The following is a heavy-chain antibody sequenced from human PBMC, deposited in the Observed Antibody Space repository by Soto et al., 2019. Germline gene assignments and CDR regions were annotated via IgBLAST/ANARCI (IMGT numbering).Heavy chain of an antibody. CDR3: AKSGEGWPSYYCFGMDV. D-gene: IGHD3-16*01. J-gene: IGHJ6*02. Sequence: GGSLRLSCAASGFSFSTYAMNWVRQAPGKGLEWVSGISNNGGSTYYADSVKGRLTISRDNSKNTLFLQMSTLRAEDTAVYYCAKSGEGWPSYYCFGMDVWGQGTTVTVS. V-gene: IGHV3-23*01. CDR1: GFSFSTYA. CDR2: ISNNGGST.